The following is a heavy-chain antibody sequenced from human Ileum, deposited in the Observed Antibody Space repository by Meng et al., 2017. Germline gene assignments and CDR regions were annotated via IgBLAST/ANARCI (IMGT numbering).Heavy chain of an antibody. CDR3: VRDGPNYFDQ. CDR2: INSDGTGT. CDR1: GFTFSGYW. V-gene: IGHV3-74*01. J-gene: IGHJ4*02. Sequence: ELQLVESGGGLFQAGGSLRLSCAASGFTFSGYWMHWFRQGTGKSLVWLSHINSDGTGTSYAESVRGRFTISRDNAKNTLYLQMNSLTVEDTAVYYCVRDGPNYFDQWGQGTLVTVSS.